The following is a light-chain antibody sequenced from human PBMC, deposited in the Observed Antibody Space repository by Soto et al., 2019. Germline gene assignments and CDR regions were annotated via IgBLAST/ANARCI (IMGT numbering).Light chain of an antibody. V-gene: IGKV3-20*01. CDR1: QSVSSSY. CDR2: GAS. CDR3: QQYGSSPQWT. Sequence: EIVLTQSPGTLSLSPGERATLSCRASQSVSSSYLAWYQQKPGQAPRLLIYGASSRATGIPDRFSGSGSGTDFTLTISRLEPEDCAVYYCQQYGSSPQWTCGQGTKVEI. J-gene: IGKJ1*01.